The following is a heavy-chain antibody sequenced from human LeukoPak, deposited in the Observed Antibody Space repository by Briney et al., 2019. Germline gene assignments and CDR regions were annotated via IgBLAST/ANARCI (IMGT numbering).Heavy chain of an antibody. CDR1: GYTFTSYY. CDR2: INPSGGST. D-gene: IGHD3-22*01. CDR3: TRAPPGMTMMTDY. Sequence: GASVKVSCKASGYTFTSYYMHWVRQAPGQGLEWMGIINPSGGSTSYAQKFQGRVTITRDTSASTAYMELSSLRSEDTAVYYCTRAPPGMTMMTDYWGQGTLVTVSS. V-gene: IGHV1-46*01. J-gene: IGHJ4*02.